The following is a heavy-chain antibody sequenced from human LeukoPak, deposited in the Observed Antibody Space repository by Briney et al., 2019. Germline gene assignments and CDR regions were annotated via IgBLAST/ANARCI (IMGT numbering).Heavy chain of an antibody. D-gene: IGHD3-10*02. J-gene: IGHJ6*04. Sequence: TGGSLRLSCAASGFTFSSYGMSWVRQAPGKGLEWVSAISGSGGSTYYADSVKGRFTISRDNSKKTLYLQMNSLRAEDTAVYYCAELGITMIGGVWGKGTTVTISS. CDR3: AELGITMIGGV. CDR2: ISGSGGST. CDR1: GFTFSSYG. V-gene: IGHV3-23*01.